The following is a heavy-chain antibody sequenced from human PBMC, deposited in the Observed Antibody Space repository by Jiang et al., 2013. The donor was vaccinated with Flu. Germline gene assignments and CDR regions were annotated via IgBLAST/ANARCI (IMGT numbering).Heavy chain of an antibody. CDR2: IHYSGRT. V-gene: IGHV4-59*01. J-gene: IGHJ6*02. D-gene: IGHD4-11*01. CDR1: GGFINNYY. Sequence: PGLVKPSETLSLTCSVSGGFINNYYWSWIRQPPGKRLEWIGYIHYSGRTNYSPSLESRATISVDMSKNQFSLKLRSVTAADTAVYYCAIARLDYTDYRDYGMDVWGPGTTVTVSS. CDR3: AIARLDYTDYRDYGMDV.